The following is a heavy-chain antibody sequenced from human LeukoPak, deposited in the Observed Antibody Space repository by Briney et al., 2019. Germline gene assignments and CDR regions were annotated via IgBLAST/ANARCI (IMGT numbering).Heavy chain of an antibody. V-gene: IGHV3-53*01. CDR2: IYTGGNT. CDR1: GFTVDSNY. Sequence: GGSLRLSCAASGFTVDSNYLGWVRQAPGKGLEWVSTIYTGGNTYYAASVKGRFTISRDFSKNTVFLHMNSLRTEDTAMYYCARGDDSGYYDYFDYWGQGALVTVSS. CDR3: ARGDDSGYYDYFDY. D-gene: IGHD3-22*01. J-gene: IGHJ4*02.